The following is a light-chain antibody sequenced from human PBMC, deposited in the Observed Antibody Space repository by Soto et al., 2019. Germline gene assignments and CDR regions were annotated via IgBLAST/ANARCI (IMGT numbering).Light chain of an antibody. CDR3: NSYTTTSSWV. CDR1: SSDVGGYNY. J-gene: IGLJ3*02. CDR2: EVT. V-gene: IGLV2-14*01. Sequence: QSALTQPASVSGSPGQSITISCTGTSSDVGGYNYVSWYQQHPGKAPKLIIYEVTNRPSAVSNRFSGSKSGNTASLTISGRQAEDEADYYCNSYTTTSSWVFCGVTKLTVL.